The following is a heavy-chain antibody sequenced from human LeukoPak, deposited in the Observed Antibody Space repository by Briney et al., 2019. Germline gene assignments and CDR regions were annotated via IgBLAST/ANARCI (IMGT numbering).Heavy chain of an antibody. Sequence: GGSLRLSCTASGFTFGDHSVSWFRQAPGKGLEWVGFIRGKAYGGTADYAASVKGRFTISRDDSKSVAYLQMDSLKTEDTAVYYCTREIRYFDWFQADYWGQGTLVTVSS. CDR2: IRGKAYGGTA. J-gene: IGHJ4*02. V-gene: IGHV3-49*03. CDR1: GFTFGDHS. CDR3: TREIRYFDWFQADY. D-gene: IGHD3-9*01.